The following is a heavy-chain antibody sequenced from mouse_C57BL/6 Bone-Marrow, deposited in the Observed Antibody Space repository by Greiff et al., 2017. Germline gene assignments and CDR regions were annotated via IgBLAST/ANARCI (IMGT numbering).Heavy chain of an antibody. V-gene: IGHV5-17*01. CDR1: GFTFSDYG. CDR3: ARGNTTVTYFDY. Sequence: EVQGVESGGGLVKPGGSLKLSCAASGFTFSDYGMHWVRQAPEQGLEWVAYISSGRSTIYYADTVKGRFTISRDNAKNTLFLQMTSLRSEDTAMYYCARGNTTVTYFDYWGQGTTLTVSS. D-gene: IGHD1-1*01. J-gene: IGHJ2*01. CDR2: ISSGRSTI.